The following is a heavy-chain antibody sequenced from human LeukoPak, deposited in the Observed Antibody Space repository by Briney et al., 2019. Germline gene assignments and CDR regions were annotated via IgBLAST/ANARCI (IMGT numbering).Heavy chain of an antibody. CDR2: ISYDGSNK. CDR3: AKDQVFGLLVDY. J-gene: IGHJ4*02. D-gene: IGHD1-26*01. Sequence: GGSLRLSCAASGFTFSSYAMHWVRQAPGKGLEWVAVISYDGSNKYYADSVKGRFTISRDNSKNTLYLQMNSLRAEDTAVYYCAKDQVFGLLVDYWGQGTLVTVSS. V-gene: IGHV3-30-3*01. CDR1: GFTFSSYA.